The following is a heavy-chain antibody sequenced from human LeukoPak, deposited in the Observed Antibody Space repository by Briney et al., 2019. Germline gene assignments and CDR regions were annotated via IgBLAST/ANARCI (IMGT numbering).Heavy chain of an antibody. J-gene: IGHJ4*02. D-gene: IGHD3-9*01. Sequence: SETLSLTCTVSGGSISSYYWSWIRQPAGKGLEWIGRIYTSGSPNYNPSLKSRVTMSVDASKNQFSLKLSSVTAADTAVYYCARVDILTGYYPGTFDYWGQGTLVTVSS. CDR2: IYTSGSP. CDR1: GGSISSYY. CDR3: ARVDILTGYYPGTFDY. V-gene: IGHV4-4*07.